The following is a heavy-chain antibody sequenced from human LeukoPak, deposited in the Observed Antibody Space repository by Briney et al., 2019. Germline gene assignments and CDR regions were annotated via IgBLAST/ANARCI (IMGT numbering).Heavy chain of an antibody. D-gene: IGHD4-17*01. V-gene: IGHV3-30*02. Sequence: GGSLRLSCAASEFTFSNYGMHWVRQAPGKGLEWMAFIRYDGTNKYYADSVKGRFTISRDNAKNSLYLQMNSLRAEDTAVYYCARDLSPTNWFDPWGQGTLVTVSS. J-gene: IGHJ5*02. CDR2: IRYDGTNK. CDR3: ARDLSPTNWFDP. CDR1: EFTFSNYG.